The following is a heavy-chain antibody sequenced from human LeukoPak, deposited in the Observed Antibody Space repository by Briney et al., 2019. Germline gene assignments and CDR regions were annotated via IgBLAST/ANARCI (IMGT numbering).Heavy chain of an antibody. CDR1: GFTFSTYA. CDR3: ARVSQWELPRFDY. CDR2: ISGSGDST. D-gene: IGHD1-26*01. J-gene: IGHJ4*02. Sequence: GGSLRLSCAASGFTFSTYAVNWVRQAPGKGLEWVSTISGSGDSTYYADSVKGRFTISRDNAKNSLYLQMNSLRADDTAVYYCARVSQWELPRFDYWGQGTLVTVSS. V-gene: IGHV3-23*01.